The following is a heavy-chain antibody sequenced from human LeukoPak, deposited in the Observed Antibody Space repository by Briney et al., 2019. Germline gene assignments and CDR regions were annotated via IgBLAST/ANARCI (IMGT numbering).Heavy chain of an antibody. V-gene: IGHV1-24*01. J-gene: IGHJ3*02. D-gene: IGHD1-26*01. CDR1: GGTFSSYA. CDR2: FDPEDGET. Sequence: GASVKVSCKASGGTFSSYAISWVRQAPGKGLEWMGGFDPEDGETIYAQKFQGRVTMTEDTSTDTAYMELSSLRSEDTAVYYCATAQRGSSTPGAFDIWGQETMVTVSS. CDR3: ATAQRGSSTPGAFDI.